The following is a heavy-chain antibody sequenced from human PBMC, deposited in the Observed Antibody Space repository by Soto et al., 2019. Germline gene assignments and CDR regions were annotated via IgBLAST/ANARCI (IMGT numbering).Heavy chain of an antibody. J-gene: IGHJ6*02. CDR3: ARESWTYSGSYRPLSYYYYGMDV. D-gene: IGHD1-26*01. CDR2: INPNSGGT. Sequence: QVQLVQSGAEVKKPGASVKVSCKASGYTFTGYYMHWVRQAPGQGLEWMGWINPNSGGTNYAQKFQGWVTMTRDTSISTAYMELSRLRSDDTAVYYCARESWTYSGSYRPLSYYYYGMDVWGQGTTVTVSS. CDR1: GYTFTGYY. V-gene: IGHV1-2*04.